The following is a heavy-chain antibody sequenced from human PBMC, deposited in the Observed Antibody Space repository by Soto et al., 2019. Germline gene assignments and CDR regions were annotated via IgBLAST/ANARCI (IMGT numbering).Heavy chain of an antibody. CDR1: GYTFTDYD. CDR3: ARTSVSNYNWFDP. D-gene: IGHD4-4*01. V-gene: IGHV1-18*01. J-gene: IGHJ5*02. Sequence: QGQLVQSGAEEKKPGASVKVSCKASGYTFTDYDISWVRQAPGQGLEWMGWISVDNGNTKYVESLQGRVTMTTDTSTSTAYMEVRSLRSDDTAVYYCARTSVSNYNWFDPWGQGTLVAVSS. CDR2: ISVDNGNT.